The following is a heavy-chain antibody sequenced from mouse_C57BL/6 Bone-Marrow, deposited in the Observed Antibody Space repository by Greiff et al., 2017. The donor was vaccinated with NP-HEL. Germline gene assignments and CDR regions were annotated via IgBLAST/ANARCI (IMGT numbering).Heavy chain of an antibody. Sequence: VKLQESGAELVKPGASVKLSCKASGYTFTSYWMHWVKQRPGRGLEWIGRIDPNSGGTKYNEKFKSKATLTVDKPSSTAYMQLSSLTSEDSAVYYCARASLYDGYYFDYWGQGTTLTVSS. CDR1: GYTFTSYW. D-gene: IGHD2-3*01. CDR2: IDPNSGGT. CDR3: ARASLYDGYYFDY. V-gene: IGHV1-72*01. J-gene: IGHJ2*01.